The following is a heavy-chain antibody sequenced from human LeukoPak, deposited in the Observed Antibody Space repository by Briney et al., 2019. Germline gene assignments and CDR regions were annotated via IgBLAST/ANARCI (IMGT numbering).Heavy chain of an antibody. V-gene: IGHV3-23*01. CDR2: IFGSGGSA. CDR3: AKTTTGYSSGRYPAWPIDY. D-gene: IGHD2-15*01. CDR1: GFTFGSYA. J-gene: IGHJ4*02. Sequence: TGGSLRLSCAASGFTFGSYAMYWVRQAPGMGLEWVSGIFGSGGSAHYADSVKGRFTISRDNSKNTVYLQMDSLRAEDTATYYCAKTTTGYSSGRYPAWPIDYWGQGTLVTVSS.